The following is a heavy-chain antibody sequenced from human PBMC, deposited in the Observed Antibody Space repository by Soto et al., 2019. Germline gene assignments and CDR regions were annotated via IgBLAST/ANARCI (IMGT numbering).Heavy chain of an antibody. V-gene: IGHV1-2*04. J-gene: IGHJ3*02. CDR1: GYTFTGYY. CDR2: INPNSGGT. D-gene: IGHD5-12*01. Sequence: ASVKVSCKASGYTFTGYYMHWVRQAPGQGLEWMGWINPNSGGTNYAQKFQGWVTMTRDTSISTAYMELSRLRSDDTAVYYCARGADIVATMDAFDIWGQGTIVTVSS. CDR3: ARGADIVATMDAFDI.